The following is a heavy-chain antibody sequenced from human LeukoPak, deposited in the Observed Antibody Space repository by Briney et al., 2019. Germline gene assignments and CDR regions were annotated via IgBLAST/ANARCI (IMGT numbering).Heavy chain of an antibody. V-gene: IGHV4-31*03. CDR2: IYYSGST. CDR1: GGSISSGGYY. Sequence: KASETLSLTCTDSGGSISSGGYYWSWIRQHPGKGLEWIGYIYYSGSTYYNPSLKSRVTISVDTSKNQFSLKLSSVTAADTAVYYCARHWYSSGWLPNDAFDIWGQGTMVTVSS. J-gene: IGHJ3*02. D-gene: IGHD6-19*01. CDR3: ARHWYSSGWLPNDAFDI.